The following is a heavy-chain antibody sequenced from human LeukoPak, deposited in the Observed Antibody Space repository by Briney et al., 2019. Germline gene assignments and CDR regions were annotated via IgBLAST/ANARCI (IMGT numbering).Heavy chain of an antibody. CDR3: ARGQDDRSGTFDY. CDR1: GDSVSRGSYY. D-gene: IGHD3-22*01. Sequence: SETLSLTCTVSGDSVSRGSYYLSWIRHPPGKGLAWIAYMSPSGTTNYNPSLKSRVTTSVDTSRTQFSLRLSSVTAADTAVYYCARGQDDRSGTFDYWGQGTLVTVSS. V-gene: IGHV4-61*01. J-gene: IGHJ4*02. CDR2: MSPSGTT.